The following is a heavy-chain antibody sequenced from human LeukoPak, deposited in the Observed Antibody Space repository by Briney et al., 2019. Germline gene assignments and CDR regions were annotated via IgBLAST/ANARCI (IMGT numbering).Heavy chain of an antibody. V-gene: IGHV4-59*01. D-gene: IGHD3-10*01. CDR3: ARIYYSDAFDI. CDR2: IYYSGST. CDR1: GRSFSGYY. J-gene: IGHJ3*02. Sequence: SETLSLTCAVYGRSFSGYYWNWIRQPPGKGLEWVGYIYYSGSTNYYPSLKSRVTISADTSKNQFSLKLSSVTAADTAVYYCARIYYSDAFDIWGQGTMVTVSS.